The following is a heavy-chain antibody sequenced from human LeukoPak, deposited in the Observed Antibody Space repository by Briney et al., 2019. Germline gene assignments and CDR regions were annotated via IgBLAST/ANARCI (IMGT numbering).Heavy chain of an antibody. CDR2: IYTSGST. V-gene: IGHV4-4*07. CDR3: ARSYYDSSGYYYDHY. J-gene: IGHJ4*02. Sequence: PSETLSLTCTVSGGSISSYYWSWIRQPAGKGLEWIGRIYTSGSTNYNPSLKSPVTMSVDTSKNQFSLKLSSVTAADTAVYCCARSYYDSSGYYYDHYWGQGTLVTVSS. D-gene: IGHD3-22*01. CDR1: GGSISSYY.